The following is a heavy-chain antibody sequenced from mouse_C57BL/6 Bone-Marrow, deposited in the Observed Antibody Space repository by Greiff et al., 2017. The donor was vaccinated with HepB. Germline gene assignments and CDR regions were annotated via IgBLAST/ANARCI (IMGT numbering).Heavy chain of an antibody. CDR2: ISGGGGNT. CDR3: ARRGGDYLSS. J-gene: IGHJ3*02. Sequence: EVKVVESGGGLVKPGGSLKLSCAASGFTFSSYTMSWVRQTPEKRLEWVATISGGGGNTYYPDSVKGRFTISRDNAKNTLYLQMSSLRSEDTALYYCARRGGDYLSSWGQGTLVTVSA. D-gene: IGHD2-4*01. V-gene: IGHV5-9*01. CDR1: GFTFSSYT.